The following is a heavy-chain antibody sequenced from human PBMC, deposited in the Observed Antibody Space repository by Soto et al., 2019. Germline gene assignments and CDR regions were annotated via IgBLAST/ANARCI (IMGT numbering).Heavy chain of an antibody. CDR3: ARSGGGSGWL. J-gene: IGHJ4*02. Sequence: QVQLQESGPGLVKPSETLSLTCTVSGGSVSSGRYYWSWSRQPPGKGLQWIGYIYYSGSTKYNPSLKSRVTISVDTSKNQFSLKLSSMTAADTAVYYCARSGGGSGWLGGQGTLVTVSS. CDR1: GGSVSSGRYY. D-gene: IGHD6-19*01. V-gene: IGHV4-61*01. CDR2: IYYSGST.